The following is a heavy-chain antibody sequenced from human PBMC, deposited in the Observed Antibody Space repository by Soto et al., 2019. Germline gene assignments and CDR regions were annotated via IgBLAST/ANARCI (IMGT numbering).Heavy chain of an antibody. J-gene: IGHJ5*02. CDR2: INHSGST. V-gene: IGHV4-34*01. CDR3: ARSKGSSWYAGRDWFDP. Sequence: KTSETLSLTCAVYGGSFSGYYWSWIRQPPGKGLEWIGEINHSGSTNYNPSLKSRVTISVDTSKNQFSLKLSSVTAADTAVYYCARSKGSSWYAGRDWFDPWGQGTLATVSS. CDR1: GGSFSGYY. D-gene: IGHD6-13*01.